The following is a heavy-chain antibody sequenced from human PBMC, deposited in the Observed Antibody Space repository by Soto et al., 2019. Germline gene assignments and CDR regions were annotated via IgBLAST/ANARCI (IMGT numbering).Heavy chain of an antibody. V-gene: IGHV1-2*04. CDR1: GYTFTGYY. D-gene: IGHD6-13*01. Sequence: ASVKVSCKASGYTFTGYYMHWVRQAPGQGLEWMGWINPNSGGTNYAQKFQGWVTMTRDTSISTAYMELSRLRSDDTAVYYCARGEGAAAGLYYYYGMDVWGQGTTVTVSS. CDR3: ARGEGAAAGLYYYYGMDV. CDR2: INPNSGGT. J-gene: IGHJ6*02.